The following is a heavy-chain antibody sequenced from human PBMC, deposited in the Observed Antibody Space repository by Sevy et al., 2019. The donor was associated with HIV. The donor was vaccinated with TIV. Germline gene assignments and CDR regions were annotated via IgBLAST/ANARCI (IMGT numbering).Heavy chain of an antibody. J-gene: IGHJ4*02. CDR3: VREGVGGYSYSHDC. CDR1: GFTFSSYW. CDR2: MKEAGSKR. Sequence: GGSLRLSCTASGFTFSSYWMSWVRQAPGKGLEWVATMKEAGSKRNNVDSVKGRFTISRDNAKNSLYLQMNSLRAEDTAVYYCVREGVGGYSYSHDCWGQGTLVTVSS. V-gene: IGHV3-7*01. D-gene: IGHD5-18*01.